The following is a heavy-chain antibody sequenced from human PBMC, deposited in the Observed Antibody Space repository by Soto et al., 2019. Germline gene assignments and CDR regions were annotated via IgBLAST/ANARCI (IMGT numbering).Heavy chain of an antibody. CDR3: ARAAGRSSWSLGGMDV. Sequence: SVKVSCKASGGTFSSYAISWVLQAPGQGLEWMGGIIPIFGTANYAQKFQGRVTITADESTSTAYMELSSLRSEDTAVYYCARAAGRSSWSLGGMDVCGQGTTVTVSS. CDR1: GGTFSSYA. V-gene: IGHV1-69*13. D-gene: IGHD6-13*01. J-gene: IGHJ6*02. CDR2: IIPIFGTA.